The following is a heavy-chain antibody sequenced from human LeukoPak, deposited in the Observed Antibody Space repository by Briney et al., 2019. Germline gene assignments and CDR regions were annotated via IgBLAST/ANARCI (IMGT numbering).Heavy chain of an antibody. Sequence: PSETLSLTCTVSGGSISSYYWSWIRQPPGKGLEWIGHIYYSGSTNYNPSLKSRVTISVDTSKNQFSLKLSSVTAADTAVYYCARDSGRPFRGMDYWGQGTLVTVSS. D-gene: IGHD3-10*01. CDR2: IYYSGST. CDR1: GGSISSYY. V-gene: IGHV4-59*01. J-gene: IGHJ4*02. CDR3: ARDSGRPFRGMDY.